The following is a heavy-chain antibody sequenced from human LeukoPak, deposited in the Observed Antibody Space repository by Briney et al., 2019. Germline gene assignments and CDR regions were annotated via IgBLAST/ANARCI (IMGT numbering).Heavy chain of an antibody. CDR1: GFPFSDYY. V-gene: IGHV3-11*01. Sequence: GSLRLSCAASGFPFSDYYMSWIRQAPGKGLEWVSYISSSGSTIYYADSVKGRFTISRDNAKNSLYLQMNSLRAEDTAVYYCARATTGYSSGWWRAFDIWGQGTMVTVSS. CDR2: ISSSGSTI. J-gene: IGHJ3*02. CDR3: ARATTGYSSGWWRAFDI. D-gene: IGHD6-19*01.